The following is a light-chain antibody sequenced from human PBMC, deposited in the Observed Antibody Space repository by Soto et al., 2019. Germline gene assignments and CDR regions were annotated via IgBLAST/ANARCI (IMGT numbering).Light chain of an antibody. J-gene: IGKJ1*01. V-gene: IGKV3-15*01. CDR1: QSVSSN. CDR3: QQYNNWPRT. CDR2: GAS. Sequence: EIVMRQSAATLSVSPGERATLSCRASQSVSSNLAWYQQKPGQAPRLLIYGASTRATGIPARFSGSGSGTEFTLTISSRQSADVAVYYCQQYNNWPRTFGQGTKVDIK.